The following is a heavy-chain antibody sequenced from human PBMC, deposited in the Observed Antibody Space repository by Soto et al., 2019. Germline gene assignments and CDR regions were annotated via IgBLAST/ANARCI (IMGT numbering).Heavy chain of an antibody. Sequence: QVQLVESGGGVVQPGRSLRLSCAASGFTFSSYGMHWVRQAPGKGLEWVAVISYDGSNKYYADSVKGRFTISRDNSKNTLYLQMNSLRAEDTAVYYCAKHGELFDYWGQGNLVTVSS. V-gene: IGHV3-30*18. D-gene: IGHD3-10*01. CDR2: ISYDGSNK. CDR1: GFTFSSYG. CDR3: AKHGELFDY. J-gene: IGHJ4*02.